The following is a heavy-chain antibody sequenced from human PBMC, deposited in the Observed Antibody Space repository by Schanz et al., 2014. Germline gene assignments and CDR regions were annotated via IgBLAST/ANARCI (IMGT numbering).Heavy chain of an antibody. D-gene: IGHD3-10*01. Sequence: QVQLQESGPGLVKPSQTLSLTCTVSGGSISSGSYYWSWIRQPAGKGLEWIGRIYSTGSTNYNPPLKSRFPISKDTSKNQFSLKLPSVPAADTAVYYCARDMVENWFDSWGQGTLVTVSS. V-gene: IGHV4-61*02. J-gene: IGHJ5*01. CDR3: ARDMVENWFDS. CDR1: GGSISSGSYY. CDR2: IYSTGST.